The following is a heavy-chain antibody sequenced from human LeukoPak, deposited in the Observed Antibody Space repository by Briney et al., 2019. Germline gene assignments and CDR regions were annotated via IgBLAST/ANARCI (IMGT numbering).Heavy chain of an antibody. CDR1: GYSISRGYY. J-gene: IGHJ4*02. D-gene: IGHD2-8*01. Sequence: SETLSLTCAVSGYSISRGYYWGWIRQPPRKGLEWIGIIYHSGSAYYNPSLKSRVTISVDTSKNQFSLKLSSVTAADTAVYYCAREMGYCTNGVCPFDYWGQGTLVTVSS. V-gene: IGHV4-38-2*01. CDR2: IYHSGSA. CDR3: AREMGYCTNGVCPFDY.